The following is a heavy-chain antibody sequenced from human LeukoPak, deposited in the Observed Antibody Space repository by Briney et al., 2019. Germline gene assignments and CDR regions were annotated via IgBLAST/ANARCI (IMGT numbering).Heavy chain of an antibody. J-gene: IGHJ5*02. V-gene: IGHV3-7*01. CDR3: ARKKYYYDTSTDGWFDP. CDR2: INQNGSET. CDR1: GFTFSTYW. Sequence: PGGSLRLSCAASGFTFSTYWMTWVRQAPGEGLEWLANINQNGSETYHVDSVKGRFTISRDNAKNSLYLQMNSLRVEDTAVYYCARKKYYYDTSTDGWFDPWGQGTLVTVS. D-gene: IGHD3-22*01.